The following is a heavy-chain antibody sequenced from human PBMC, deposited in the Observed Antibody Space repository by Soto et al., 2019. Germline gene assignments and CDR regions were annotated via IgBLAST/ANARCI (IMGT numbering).Heavy chain of an antibody. D-gene: IGHD1-26*01. V-gene: IGHV1-69*12. CDR1: GGTFSSYA. Sequence: QVQLVQSGAEVKKPGSSVKVSCKASGGTFSSYAISWVRQAPGQGLEWVGGIIPIFGTANYAQKFQGRVTITADESTSTAYRELSSLRSEDTAVYYCARDTRTSSGSYSDYWGQGTLVTVSS. J-gene: IGHJ4*02. CDR3: ARDTRTSSGSYSDY. CDR2: IIPIFGTA.